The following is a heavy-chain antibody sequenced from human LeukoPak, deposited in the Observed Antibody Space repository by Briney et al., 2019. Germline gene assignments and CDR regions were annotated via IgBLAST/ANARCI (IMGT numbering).Heavy chain of an antibody. CDR2: INDWDNKA. Sequence: GGSLRLSCAASGFTFINSAISWVRQAPGKGLEWLSAINDWDNKAYYADSVSGRFTVSRDSSKNTVYLQMNSLRAEDTAVYYCARDSSYYGEGYFQHWGQGTLVTVSS. J-gene: IGHJ1*01. D-gene: IGHD4-17*01. CDR3: ARDSSYYGEGYFQH. CDR1: GFTFINSA. V-gene: IGHV3-23*01.